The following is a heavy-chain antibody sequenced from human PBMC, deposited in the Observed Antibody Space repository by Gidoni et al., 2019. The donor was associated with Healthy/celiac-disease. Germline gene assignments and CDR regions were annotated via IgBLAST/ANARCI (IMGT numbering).Heavy chain of an antibody. Sequence: QVQLQESGPGLVKPSETLSLTCTVSGGSISSYYWSWIRQPPGKGLEWIGYSYYSRSTNYNPSLKSRVTISVDTSKNQFSLKLSSVTAADTAVYYCASGYCGGDCRGGFDYWGQGTLVTVSS. D-gene: IGHD2-21*02. V-gene: IGHV4-59*08. CDR1: GGSISSYY. CDR3: ASGYCGGDCRGGFDY. CDR2: SYYSRST. J-gene: IGHJ4*02.